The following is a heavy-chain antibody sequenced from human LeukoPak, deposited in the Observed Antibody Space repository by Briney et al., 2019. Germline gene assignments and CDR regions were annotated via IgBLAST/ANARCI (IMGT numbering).Heavy chain of an antibody. Sequence: GASVKVSCKAAGYTFTGYYMFWVRQAPGQGLEWMGRINPNSGGTNYAQKFQGGVTMTRDTSLSTAYMELSRLRSDDTAVYYCARGYCSGGSCYSVENWFDPWGQGTLVTVSS. V-gene: IGHV1-2*06. D-gene: IGHD2-15*01. J-gene: IGHJ5*02. CDR1: GYTFTGYY. CDR2: INPNSGGT. CDR3: ARGYCSGGSCYSVENWFDP.